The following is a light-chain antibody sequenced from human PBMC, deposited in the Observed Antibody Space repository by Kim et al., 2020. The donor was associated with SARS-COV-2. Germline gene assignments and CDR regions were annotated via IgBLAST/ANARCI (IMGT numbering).Light chain of an antibody. V-gene: IGKV1-5*01. CDR1: QTSKWW. CDR2: GES. Sequence: SALVEDRVTITCRASQTSKWWLGWYQQNPGKAPERLMYGESSLETGVPARFSVSGSGTEFSLTMRSLRTDGFATYYCQEYNSHWSFGQGAKVDIK. CDR3: QEYNSHWS. J-gene: IGKJ1*01.